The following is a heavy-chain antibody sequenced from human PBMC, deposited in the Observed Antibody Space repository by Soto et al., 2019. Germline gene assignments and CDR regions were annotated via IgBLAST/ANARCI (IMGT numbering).Heavy chain of an antibody. CDR1: GGSISSYY. CDR3: ARGIRFLEWLSPTN. Sequence: SETLSLTCTVSGGSISSYYWSWIRQPPGKGLEWIGYIYYSGSTNYNPSLKSRVTISVDTSKNQFSLKLSSVTAADTAVYYCARGIRFLEWLSPTNWGQGNLVTGSS. CDR2: IYYSGST. V-gene: IGHV4-59*08. J-gene: IGHJ4*02. D-gene: IGHD3-3*01.